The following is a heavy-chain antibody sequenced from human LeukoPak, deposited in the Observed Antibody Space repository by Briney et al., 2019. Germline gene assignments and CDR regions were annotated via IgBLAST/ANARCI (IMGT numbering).Heavy chain of an antibody. Sequence: GGSLRLSCAASGFTFSSYSMNWVRQAPGKGLEWVSYISSSSSTIYYADSVKGRFTISRDNAKNSLYLQMNSLRAEDTAVYYCARARGGYRKDAFDIWGQGTMVTVSS. J-gene: IGHJ3*02. D-gene: IGHD1-1*01. CDR3: ARARGGYRKDAFDI. CDR1: GFTFSSYS. CDR2: ISSSSSTI. V-gene: IGHV3-48*04.